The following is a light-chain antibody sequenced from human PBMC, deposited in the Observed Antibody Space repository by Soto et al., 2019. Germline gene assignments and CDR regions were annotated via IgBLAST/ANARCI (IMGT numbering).Light chain of an antibody. V-gene: IGKV3-15*01. CDR3: QQYEEWPPQLT. CDR2: GAS. J-gene: IGKJ4*01. Sequence: EIVMTQSPATLSVSPGEGATLSCRAGQSVGVNLAWYQQMPGQAPRLLIYGASTRATGVSARFSGSGSGTEFTLTISSLQSEDFAVYYCQQYEEWPPQLTFGGGTKVEI. CDR1: QSVGVN.